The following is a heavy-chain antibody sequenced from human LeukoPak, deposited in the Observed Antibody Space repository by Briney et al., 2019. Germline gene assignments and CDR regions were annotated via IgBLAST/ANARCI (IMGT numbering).Heavy chain of an antibody. Sequence: GGSLRLSCAASGFSFSDAWMSWVRQAPGKGLEWVGRVKSKTDGETIDYAAPVTGRFTISRDDSEDTLYLEMNSLKTEDTAVYYCITDGDRSGRGYYWGQGTLVTVSS. J-gene: IGHJ4*02. CDR2: VKSKTDGETI. CDR1: GFSFSDAW. D-gene: IGHD3-22*01. CDR3: ITDGDRSGRGYY. V-gene: IGHV3-15*01.